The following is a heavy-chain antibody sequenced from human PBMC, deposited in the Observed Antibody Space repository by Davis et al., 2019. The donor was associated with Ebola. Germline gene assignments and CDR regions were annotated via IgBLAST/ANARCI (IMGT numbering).Heavy chain of an antibody. Sequence: PGGSLRLSCAASGFSVSTKYMNWVRQAPGKGLQWVSIMYSGGTTYYADSVKGRFTISRDSSKNTVYLQMNNLRAEDTAVYYCARGDFYYGVDVWGQGTTVTVS. J-gene: IGHJ6*02. CDR3: ARGDFYYGVDV. CDR1: GFSVSTKY. V-gene: IGHV3-53*01. CDR2: MYSGGTT.